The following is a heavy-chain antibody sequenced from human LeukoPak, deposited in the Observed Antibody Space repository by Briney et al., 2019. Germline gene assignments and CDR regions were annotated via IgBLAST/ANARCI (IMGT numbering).Heavy chain of an antibody. Sequence: QPGGSLRLSCAASGFTFSNYWMHWVRQAPGKGLVWVSRIKGDGSSISYVGSVKGRFTISRDNANNTLYLQMSSLRAEDTAVYYCGRDPGKGGALDIWGQGTMVTVSS. D-gene: IGHD2-15*01. CDR2: IKGDGSSI. J-gene: IGHJ3*02. CDR1: GFTFSNYW. CDR3: GRDPGKGGALDI. V-gene: IGHV3-74*01.